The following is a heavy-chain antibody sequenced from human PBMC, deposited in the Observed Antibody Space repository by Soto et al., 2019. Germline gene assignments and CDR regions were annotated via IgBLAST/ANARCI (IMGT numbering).Heavy chain of an antibody. CDR2: INPNSGGA. D-gene: IGHD2-15*01. V-gene: IGHV1-2*02. Sequence: ASVKVSCKASGYTFTDYYIHWGRQAPGQGLEWMGWINPNSGGANFAQKFQGRVSLTRDTSTSTAYMQLRSLISDDTAVYYCARDGRARDCSGATCYFRSSWFDPWGQGTLVTVSS. J-gene: IGHJ5*02. CDR1: GYTFTDYY. CDR3: ARDGRARDCSGATCYFRSSWFDP.